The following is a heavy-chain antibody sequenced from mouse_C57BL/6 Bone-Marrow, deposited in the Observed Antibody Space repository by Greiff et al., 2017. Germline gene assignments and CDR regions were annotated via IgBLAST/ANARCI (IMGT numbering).Heavy chain of an antibody. CDR3: ASRGWGFDY. V-gene: IGHV1-72*01. D-gene: IGHD1-1*02. Sequence: VQLQQPGAELVKPGASVKLSCKASGYTFTSYWMHWVKQRPGRGLEWIGRIDPNSGGTTSNEKFQSTATLTVDKPASTAYMQLSSLTSEDSAVYYGASRGWGFDYWGQGTTLTVSS. CDR2: IDPNSGGT. J-gene: IGHJ2*01. CDR1: GYTFTSYW.